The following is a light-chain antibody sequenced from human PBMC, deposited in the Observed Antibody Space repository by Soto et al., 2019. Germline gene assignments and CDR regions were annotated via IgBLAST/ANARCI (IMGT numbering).Light chain of an antibody. J-gene: IGKJ1*01. CDR2: KAS. V-gene: IGKV1-5*03. CDR3: QQYYSFPRT. Sequence: DIQMTQSPSTLSASVGDRVTITCRASQSISSWLAWYQQKPGKAPKLLIYKASSLESGVPSRFSGSGSGTEFTLTISCLQSEDFATYYCQQYYSFPRTFGQGTKVDLK. CDR1: QSISSW.